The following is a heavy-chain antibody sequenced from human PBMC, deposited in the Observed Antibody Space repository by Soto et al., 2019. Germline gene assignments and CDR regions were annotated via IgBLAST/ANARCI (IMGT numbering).Heavy chain of an antibody. J-gene: IGHJ6*02. CDR2: IYYSGST. CDR1: GGSISSGGYY. Sequence: QVQLQESGPGLVKPSQTLSLTCTVSGGSISSGGYYWSWIRQHPGKGLEWIGYIYYSGSTYYNPSLQSRVTISVDTSKNQVSLKLSSVTAADTAVYYCARGVLVPAAMRYYYYYYGMDVWGQGTTVTVSS. V-gene: IGHV4-31*03. D-gene: IGHD2-2*01. CDR3: ARGVLVPAAMRYYYYYYGMDV.